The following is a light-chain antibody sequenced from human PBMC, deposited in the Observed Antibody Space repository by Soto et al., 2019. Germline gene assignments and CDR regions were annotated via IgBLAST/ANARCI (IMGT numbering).Light chain of an antibody. V-gene: IGLV1-44*01. CDR3: STWDDRLTGWV. J-gene: IGLJ3*02. Sequence: QSVLTQPPSASGTPGQRVIISCSGSRSNIQSNTVNWYQQLPGTAPKLLIHSDNMRPSGVPDRFSGSKSGTSASLAISGLQSEDEADSYCSTWDDRLTGWVFGGGTKLTVL. CDR2: SDN. CDR1: RSNIQSNT.